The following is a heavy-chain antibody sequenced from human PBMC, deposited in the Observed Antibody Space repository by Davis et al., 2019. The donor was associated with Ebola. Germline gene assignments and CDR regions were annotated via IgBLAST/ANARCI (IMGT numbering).Heavy chain of an antibody. CDR1: GDSISSDSYY. D-gene: IGHD2-15*01. V-gene: IGHV4-39*07. Sequence: PGGSLRLSCTVSGDSISSDSYYWGWIRQPPGKGLEWIGNIYHSGSTYYNPSLKSRVTISIDKSKNEFSLKLTSVTAADTAVYYCARRVDYFDYWGQGTLVTVSS. J-gene: IGHJ4*02. CDR3: ARRVDYFDY. CDR2: IYHSGST.